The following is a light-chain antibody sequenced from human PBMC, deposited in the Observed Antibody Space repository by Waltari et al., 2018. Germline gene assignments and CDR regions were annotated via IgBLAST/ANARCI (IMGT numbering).Light chain of an antibody. V-gene: IGLV1-40*01. CDR1: RSNSGAGHD. CDR2: AFS. Sequence: QSVLTQPPSVSGAPGHSVIISCTGSRSNSGAGHDVHWYHQLPGASPKLLINAFSNRPSGVPYRFYGSKSGTSASLAINGLQAEDEAVYYCQSYDSSLSAVFGGGTKVTVL. CDR3: QSYDSSLSAV. J-gene: IGLJ3*02.